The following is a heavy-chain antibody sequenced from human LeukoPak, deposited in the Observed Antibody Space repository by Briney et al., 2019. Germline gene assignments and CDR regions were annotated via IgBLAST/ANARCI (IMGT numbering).Heavy chain of an antibody. J-gene: IGHJ6*04. CDR2: ISYDGSNK. V-gene: IGHV3-30*03. Sequence: GRSLRLSCAASGFTFSSYGMHWVRQAPGKGLEWVAVISYDGSNKYYADSVKGRFTISRDNSKNTLYLQMNSLTAEDTAVYFCARPYTAIVGPGPMDVWGKGTTVTVSS. D-gene: IGHD1-26*01. CDR1: GFTFSSYG. CDR3: ARPYTAIVGPGPMDV.